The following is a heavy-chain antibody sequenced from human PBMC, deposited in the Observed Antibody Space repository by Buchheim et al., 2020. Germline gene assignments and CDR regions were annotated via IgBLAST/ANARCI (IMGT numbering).Heavy chain of an antibody. Sequence: QLQLQESGPGLVKPSETLSLTCTVSGGSISSSSYYWGWIRQPPGKGLEWIGSIYYSGSTYYNPSLTSRVTISVDTSKNQFSLKLSSVTAADTAVYYCARDQALYGDYVAFDIWGQGT. J-gene: IGHJ3*02. V-gene: IGHV4-39*07. CDR3: ARDQALYGDYVAFDI. D-gene: IGHD4-17*01. CDR1: GGSISSSSYY. CDR2: IYYSGST.